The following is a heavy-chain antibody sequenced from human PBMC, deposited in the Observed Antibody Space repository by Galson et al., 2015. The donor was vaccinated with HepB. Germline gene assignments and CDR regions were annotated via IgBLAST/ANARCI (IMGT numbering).Heavy chain of an antibody. J-gene: IGHJ4*02. V-gene: IGHV3-23*01. CDR3: AKGLGVVPAAMGY. CDR1: GFTFSSYA. CDR2: ISGSGGST. Sequence: SLRLSCAASGFTFSSYAMSWVRQAPGKGLEWVSAISGSGGSTYYADSVKGRFTISRDNPKNTLYLQMNSLRAEDTAVYYCAKGLGVVPAAMGYWGQGTLVTVSS. D-gene: IGHD2-2*01.